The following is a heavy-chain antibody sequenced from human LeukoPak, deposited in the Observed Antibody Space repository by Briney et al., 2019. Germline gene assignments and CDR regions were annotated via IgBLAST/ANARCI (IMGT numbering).Heavy chain of an antibody. V-gene: IGHV3-30*02. CDR1: GFTFSSYG. D-gene: IGHD2-15*01. CDR2: IRYDGSNK. J-gene: IGHJ6*03. CDR3: ARGFSSWKGYYYYMDV. Sequence: GGSLRLSCAASGFTFSSYGMHWVRQAPGKGLEWVAFIRYDGSNKYYADSVKGRFTISRDNAKNSLYLQMNSLRAEDTAVYYCARGFSSWKGYYYYMDVWGKGTTVTVSS.